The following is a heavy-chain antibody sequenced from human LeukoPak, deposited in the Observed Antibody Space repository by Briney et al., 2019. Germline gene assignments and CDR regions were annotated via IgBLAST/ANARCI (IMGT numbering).Heavy chain of an antibody. CDR2: IYYSGNT. CDR1: GGSISNGAYY. D-gene: IGHD4-11*01. CDR3: AREGQFHWFDP. Sequence: SATMSLTSTISGGSISNGAYYWSWIRQHPGKSLEWIGYIYYSGNTYYNPSLKSRVTMSVDTSKNQCSLTLSSVTAADTAVYYCAREGQFHWFDPWGQGTLVTVSS. J-gene: IGHJ5*02. V-gene: IGHV4-31*03.